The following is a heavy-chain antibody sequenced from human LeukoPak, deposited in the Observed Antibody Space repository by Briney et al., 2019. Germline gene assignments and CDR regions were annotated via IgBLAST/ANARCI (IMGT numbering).Heavy chain of an antibody. CDR1: GGSISSYY. CDR3: ARGPPPTAVRGVIVNWFDP. D-gene: IGHD3-10*01. V-gene: IGHV4-59*12. J-gene: IGHJ5*02. CDR2: IYYSGST. Sequence: PSETLSLTCTVSGGSISSYYWSWIRQPPGKGLEWIGYIYYSGSTNYNPSLKSRVTISVDTSKNQFSLKLSSVTAADTAVYYCARGPPPTAVRGVIVNWFDPWGQGTLVTVSS.